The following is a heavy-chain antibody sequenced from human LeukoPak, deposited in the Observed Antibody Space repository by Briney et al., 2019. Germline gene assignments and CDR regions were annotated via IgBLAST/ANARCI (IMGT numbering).Heavy chain of an antibody. D-gene: IGHD6-13*01. Sequence: GGSLRLSCAASGFTFSNYWMSWVRQAPGKGLVWVSRINSDGSSTSYADSVKGRFTISRDNAKNTLYLQMNSLRAEDTAVYYCARDGWGIAYDYWGQGTLVTVSS. CDR3: ARDGWGIAYDY. CDR2: INSDGSST. J-gene: IGHJ4*02. V-gene: IGHV3-74*01. CDR1: GFTFSNYW.